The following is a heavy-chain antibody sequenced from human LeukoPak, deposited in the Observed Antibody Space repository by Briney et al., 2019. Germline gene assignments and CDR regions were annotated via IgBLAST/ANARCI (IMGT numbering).Heavy chain of an antibody. Sequence: GASVKVSCKASGCTFTSYAMHWVRQAPGQRLEWMGWINAGNGNTKYSQEFQGRVTITRDTSASTAYMELSSLRSEDTAVYYCARALYYDILRRAYGFDPWGQGTLVTVSS. CDR3: ARALYYDILRRAYGFDP. J-gene: IGHJ5*02. V-gene: IGHV1-3*03. CDR2: INAGNGNT. CDR1: GCTFTSYA. D-gene: IGHD3-9*01.